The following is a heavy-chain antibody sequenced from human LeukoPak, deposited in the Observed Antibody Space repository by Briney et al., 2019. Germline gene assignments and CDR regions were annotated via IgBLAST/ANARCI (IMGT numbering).Heavy chain of an antibody. J-gene: IGHJ4*02. CDR1: GGSISSGGYY. CDR3: ARVTAYYYDSSGYYYFAY. Sequence: SETLSLTCTVSGGSISSGGYYWSWIRQHPGKGLEWIGYIYYSGSTYYNPSLKSRVTISVDTSRNQFSLKLSSVTAADTAVYYCARVTAYYYDSSGYYYFAYWGQGTLVTASS. V-gene: IGHV4-31*03. D-gene: IGHD3-22*01. CDR2: IYYSGST.